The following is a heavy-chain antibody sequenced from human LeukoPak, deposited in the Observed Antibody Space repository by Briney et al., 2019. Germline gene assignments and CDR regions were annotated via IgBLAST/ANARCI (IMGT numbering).Heavy chain of an antibody. V-gene: IGHV4-39*07. D-gene: IGHD2-15*01. CDR3: ARLSVVVAARTDAFDI. CDR2: IYYSGST. J-gene: IGHJ3*02. CDR1: GGSISSSSYY. Sequence: SETLSLTCTVSGGSISSSSYYWGWIRQPPGKGLEWIGSIYYSGSTYYNPSLKSRVTISVDTSKNQFSLKLSSVTAADAAVYYCARLSVVVAARTDAFDIWGQGTMVTVSS.